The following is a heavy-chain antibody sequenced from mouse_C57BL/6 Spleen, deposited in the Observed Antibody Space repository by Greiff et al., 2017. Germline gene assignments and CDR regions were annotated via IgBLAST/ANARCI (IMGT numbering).Heavy chain of an antibody. V-gene: IGHV3-6*01. D-gene: IGHD2-3*01. J-gene: IGHJ2*01. Sequence: EVQLQQSGPGLVKPSQSLSLTCSVTGYSITSGYYWNWIRQFPGNKLEWMGYISYDGSNNYNPSLKNRISITRDTSKNQFFLKLNSVTTEDTATYYCARAGGYSYYFCYWGQGTTLTVSS. CDR1: GYSITSGYY. CDR2: ISYDGSN. CDR3: ARAGGYSYYFCY.